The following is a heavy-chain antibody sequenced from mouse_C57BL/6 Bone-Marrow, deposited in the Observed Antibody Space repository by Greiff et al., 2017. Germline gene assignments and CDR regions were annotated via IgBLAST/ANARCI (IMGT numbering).Heavy chain of an antibody. J-gene: IGHJ4*01. D-gene: IGHD2-4*01. V-gene: IGHV1-85*01. CDR3: ARDYPYAMDY. CDR2: IYPRDGST. CDR1: GYTFTSYD. Sequence: QVQLQQSGPELVKPGASVKLSCKASGYTFTSYDINWVKQRPGQGLEWIGWIYPRDGSTKYNEKFKGKATLTVDTSSSPAYRELHSLPSEDSAVYCCARDYPYAMDYWGQGTSVTGSS.